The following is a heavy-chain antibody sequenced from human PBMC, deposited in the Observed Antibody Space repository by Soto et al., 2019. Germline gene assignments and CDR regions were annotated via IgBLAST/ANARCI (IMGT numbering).Heavy chain of an antibody. CDR1: GGSVSGYY. V-gene: IGHV4-4*07. Sequence: PSETLSLTCTVSGGSVSGYYWSWIRQPAGKGLEWIGRIYSSGSSNYNPSLNSRLTMPVDTSKNQFSLKLSSLTVADTAVYFCARDNRLAVAGTWGFDFWGQGTLVT. CDR3: ARDNRLAVAGTWGFDF. D-gene: IGHD6-19*01. CDR2: IYSSGSS. J-gene: IGHJ4*02.